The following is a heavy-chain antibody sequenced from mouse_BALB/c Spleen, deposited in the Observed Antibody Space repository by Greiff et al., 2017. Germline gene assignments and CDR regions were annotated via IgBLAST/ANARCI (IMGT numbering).Heavy chain of an antibody. V-gene: IGHV1-80*01. D-gene: IGHD2-4*01. CDR1: GYAFSSYW. Sequence: QVQLQQSGAELVRPGSSVKISCKASGYAFSSYWMNWVKQRPGQGLEWIGQIYPGDGDTNYNGKFKGKATLTADKSSSTAYMQLSSLTSEDSAVYFCARREDYDEVYYAMDYWGQGTSVTVSS. J-gene: IGHJ4*01. CDR3: ARREDYDEVYYAMDY. CDR2: IYPGDGDT.